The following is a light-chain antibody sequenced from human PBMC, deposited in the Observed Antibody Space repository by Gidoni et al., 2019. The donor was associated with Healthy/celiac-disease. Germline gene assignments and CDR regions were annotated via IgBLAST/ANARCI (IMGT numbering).Light chain of an antibody. CDR3: QQYYSTPLT. V-gene: IGKV4-1*01. CDR2: WAS. Sequence: DIVMTQSPDSLAVSLGERATINCKSSQSVLYSSNNTNDLAWYQQKPGQPPKLLIYWASTRESGVPDRFSGSGSGTDFTLTISSLQAEDVAVYYCQQYYSTPLTFGPGTKVDIK. J-gene: IGKJ3*01. CDR1: QSVLYSSNNTND.